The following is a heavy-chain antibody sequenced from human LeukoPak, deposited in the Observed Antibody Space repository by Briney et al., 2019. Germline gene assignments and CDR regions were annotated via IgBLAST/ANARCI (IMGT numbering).Heavy chain of an antibody. D-gene: IGHD3-10*01. CDR3: ARVGLGSGSNDY. J-gene: IGHJ4*02. CDR2: INHSGST. CDR1: GGSFSGYY. Sequence: SETLSLTCAVYGGSFSGYYWSWIRQPPGKGLEWIGEINHSGSTNYNPSLKSRVTISVDTSKNQFSLKLSSVTAADTAVYYCARVGLGSGSNDYWGQGTLVTVSS. V-gene: IGHV4-34*01.